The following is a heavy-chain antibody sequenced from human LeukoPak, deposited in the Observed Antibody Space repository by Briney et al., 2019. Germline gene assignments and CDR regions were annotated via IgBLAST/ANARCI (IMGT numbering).Heavy chain of an antibody. CDR3: ARASLXMVRGVMEVYYYYYMDX. CDR1: GYTFTGYY. CDR2: INPNSGGT. D-gene: IGHD3-10*01. V-gene: IGHV1-2*02. J-gene: IGHJ6*03. Sequence: GASVKVSCKASGYTFTGYYMHWVRQAPGQGLEWMGWINPNSGGTNYAQKFQGRVTMTRDTSISTAYMELSRLRSDDTAVYYCARASLXMVRGVMEVYYYYYMDXXGKGTTVTV.